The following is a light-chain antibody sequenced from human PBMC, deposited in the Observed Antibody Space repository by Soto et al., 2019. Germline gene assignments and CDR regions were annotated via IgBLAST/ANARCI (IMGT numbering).Light chain of an antibody. J-gene: IGKJ1*01. CDR2: GAS. CDR1: QSVSSN. Sequence: EIVMTQSPATLSVSPGERATLSCRASQSVSSNLAWYQQKPCQAPRLLIYGASTTATGIPASFSWSGSGTEFTLTTSNLQSEDCAVYSWQQYNNWLTWTFGQGTKVEIK. CDR3: QQYNNWLTWT. V-gene: IGKV3-15*01.